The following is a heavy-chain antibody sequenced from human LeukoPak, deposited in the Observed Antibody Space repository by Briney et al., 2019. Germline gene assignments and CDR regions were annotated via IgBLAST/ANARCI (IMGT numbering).Heavy chain of an antibody. CDR2: INPNSGGT. Sequence: PSVKVSCKASGYTFTGYYMHWVRQAPGQGLEWMGWINPNSGGTNYAQKFQGRVTMTRDTSISTAYMELSRLRSDDTAVYYCARGGAAADYNWFDPWGQGTLVTVSS. J-gene: IGHJ5*02. V-gene: IGHV1-2*02. D-gene: IGHD6-13*01. CDR1: GYTFTGYY. CDR3: ARGGAAADYNWFDP.